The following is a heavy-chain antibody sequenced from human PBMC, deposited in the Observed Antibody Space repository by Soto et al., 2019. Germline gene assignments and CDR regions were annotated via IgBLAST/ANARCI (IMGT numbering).Heavy chain of an antibody. D-gene: IGHD6-19*01. CDR1: GGTFTTFS. V-gene: IGHV1-69*01. CDR2: IIPIFGST. J-gene: IGHJ5*02. CDR3: AKGDSSWVSWFDP. Sequence: QVQLVQSGAEVKKPGSSVKVSCKASGGTFTTFSISWVRQAPGQGLEWMGGIIPIFGSTIYAQKFQARVTITADESTDTVYMALGSLRPEDTAVYYCAKGDSSWVSWFDPWGQGTLVTVSS.